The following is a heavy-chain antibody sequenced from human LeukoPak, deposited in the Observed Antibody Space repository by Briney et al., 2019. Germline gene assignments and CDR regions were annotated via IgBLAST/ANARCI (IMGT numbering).Heavy chain of an antibody. CDR2: ISWNSGNI. D-gene: IGHD2-15*01. Sequence: GRSLRLSCAASGFTFDDYAMHWVRQAPGKGLEWVSGISWNSGNIGYGDSVKGRFTISRDNAENSLYLQMNSLRAEDMALYYCANSMGSGLGGAFDIWGQGTMVTVSS. V-gene: IGHV3-9*03. J-gene: IGHJ3*02. CDR1: GFTFDDYA. CDR3: ANSMGSGLGGAFDI.